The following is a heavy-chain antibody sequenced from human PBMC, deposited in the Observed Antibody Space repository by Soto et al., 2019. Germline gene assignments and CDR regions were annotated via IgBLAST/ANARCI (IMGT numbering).Heavy chain of an antibody. CDR1: GFTFSSYG. Sequence: GGSLRLSCAASGFTFSSYGMHWVRQAPGKGLEWVAVISYDGSNKYYADSVKGRFTISRDSSKNTLYLEMNSLRPEDTAVYYCAKGEYYYGSGSPYYGMDVWGQGTTVTVSS. CDR3: AKGEYYYGSGSPYYGMDV. V-gene: IGHV3-30*18. CDR2: ISYDGSNK. D-gene: IGHD3-10*01. J-gene: IGHJ6*02.